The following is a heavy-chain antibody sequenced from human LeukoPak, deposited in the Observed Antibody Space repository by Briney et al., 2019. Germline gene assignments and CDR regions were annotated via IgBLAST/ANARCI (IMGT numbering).Heavy chain of an antibody. V-gene: IGHV5-51*01. J-gene: IGHJ6*02. CDR3: ARQPHGGYYYYYGMDV. CDR2: IYPGDSDT. D-gene: IGHD3-16*01. CDR1: GYSFTSYW. Sequence: GESLKISCKGSGYSFTSYWIGWVRQMPGKGLEWMGIIYPGDSDTRYSPSFQGQVTISADKSNSTAYLQWSSLKASDTAMHYCARQPHGGYYYYYGMDVWGQGTTVTVSS.